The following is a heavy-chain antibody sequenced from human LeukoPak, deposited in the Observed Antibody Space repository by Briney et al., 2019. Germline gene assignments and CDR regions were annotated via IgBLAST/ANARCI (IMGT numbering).Heavy chain of an antibody. J-gene: IGHJ4*02. CDR3: AKDEGMTGRPRGLDY. CDR1: GFTFSSYS. D-gene: IGHD6-13*01. Sequence: GGSLRLSCAASGFTFSSYSMNWVRQAPGKGLEWVAVISYDGSNKYYADSVKGRFTISRDNSKNTLYLQMNSLRPEDTAVYYCAKDEGMTGRPRGLDYWGQGTLVTVSS. V-gene: IGHV3-30*18. CDR2: ISYDGSNK.